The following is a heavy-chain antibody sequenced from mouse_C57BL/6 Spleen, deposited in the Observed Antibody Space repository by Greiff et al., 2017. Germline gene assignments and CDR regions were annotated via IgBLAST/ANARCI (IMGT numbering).Heavy chain of an antibody. CDR3: ARGDYAPYC. D-gene: IGHD2-4*01. CDR2: ISYDGSN. J-gene: IGHJ2*01. CDR1: GYSITSGYY. V-gene: IGHV3-6*01. Sequence: EVQLQESGPGLVKPSPSLSLTCSVTGYSITSGYYWNWIRQFPGNKLEWMGYISYDGSNNYNPSLKNRISITRDTSKNQFFLKLNSVTTEDTATYYCARGDYAPYCWGQGTTLTVSS.